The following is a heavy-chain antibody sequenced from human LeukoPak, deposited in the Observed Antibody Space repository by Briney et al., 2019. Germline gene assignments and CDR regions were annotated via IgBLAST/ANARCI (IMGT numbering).Heavy chain of an antibody. D-gene: IGHD2-21*02. J-gene: IGHJ3*02. Sequence: PGGSLRRSCAASGFTFSSYWMSWVRQAPGKGLEWVANIKQDGSEKYYVDSVKGRFTISRENAKNSLYLQMNSLRAEDTAVYYCAREYCGGDCYASGPVKDAFDIWGQGTMVTVSS. V-gene: IGHV3-7*01. CDR1: GFTFSSYW. CDR3: AREYCGGDCYASGPVKDAFDI. CDR2: IKQDGSEK.